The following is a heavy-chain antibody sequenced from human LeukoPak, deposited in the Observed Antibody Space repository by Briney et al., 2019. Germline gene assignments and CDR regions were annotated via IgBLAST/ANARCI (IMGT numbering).Heavy chain of an antibody. CDR2: IYYSGST. D-gene: IGHD6-19*01. J-gene: IGHJ4*02. Sequence: KPSETLSLTCTVSGGSISSSSYYWGWVRQPPGEGLEWIGSIYYSGSTYYNPSLKSRVTISVDSSKNQFSLKLSSVTAADTAVYYCARDDSSGPSTPNFDYWGQGTLVTVPS. CDR1: GGSISSSSYY. CDR3: ARDDSSGPSTPNFDY. V-gene: IGHV4-39*02.